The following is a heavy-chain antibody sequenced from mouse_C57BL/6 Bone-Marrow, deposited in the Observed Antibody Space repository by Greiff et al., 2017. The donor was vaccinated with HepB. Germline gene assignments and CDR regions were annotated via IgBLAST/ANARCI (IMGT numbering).Heavy chain of an antibody. V-gene: IGHV1-53*01. CDR1: GYTFTSYW. CDR3: ARMRGGMGYGPFAY. D-gene: IGHD2-2*01. J-gene: IGHJ3*01. CDR2: INPSNGGT. Sequence: VQLQQPGTELVKPGASVKLSCKASGYTFTSYWMHWVKQRPGQGLEWIGNINPSNGGTNYNEKFKSKATLTVDKSSSTAYLQLRSLTSEDSAVYYCARMRGGMGYGPFAYWGQGTLVTVSA.